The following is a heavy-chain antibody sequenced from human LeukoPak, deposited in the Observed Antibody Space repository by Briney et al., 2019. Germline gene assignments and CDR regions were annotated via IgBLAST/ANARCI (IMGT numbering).Heavy chain of an antibody. V-gene: IGHV1-2*06. CDR1: GYTFTGYY. J-gene: IGHJ4*02. CDR3: AREGDSSGHQPFDY. D-gene: IGHD3-22*01. CDR2: INPSSGGT. Sequence: ASVKVSCKASGYTFTGYYIHWVRQTPGQGLEWMGRINPSSGGTNYAQKFQGRVTMTRDTSITTVYMELRSLGSDDTAVYYCAREGDSSGHQPFDYWGQGTLITVSS.